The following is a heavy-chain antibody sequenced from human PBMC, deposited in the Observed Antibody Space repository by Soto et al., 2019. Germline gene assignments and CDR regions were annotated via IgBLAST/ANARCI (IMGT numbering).Heavy chain of an antibody. CDR1: GFTFSDYY. J-gene: IGHJ4*02. CDR2: ISSSSSYT. Sequence: GGSLRLSCAASGFTFSDYYMSWIRQAPGKGLEWVSYISSSSSYTNYADSVKGRFTISRDNAKNSLYLQMNSLRAEDTAVYYCARAGIAAADHAEVVYFDYWGQGTLVTVSS. D-gene: IGHD6-13*01. V-gene: IGHV3-11*05. CDR3: ARAGIAAADHAEVVYFDY.